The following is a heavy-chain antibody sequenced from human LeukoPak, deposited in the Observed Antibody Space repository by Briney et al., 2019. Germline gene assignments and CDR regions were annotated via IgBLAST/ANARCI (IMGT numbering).Heavy chain of an antibody. CDR1: GYSFNIYW. CDR3: ARLEYSSSWYADY. J-gene: IGHJ4*02. V-gene: IGHV5-51*01. Sequence: GESLKISCKDSGYSFNIYWIAWVRQMPGKGLEWMGIIYPGDSDTRYSPSFQGQVTISADKSISTAYLQWSSLKASDTAMYYCARLEYSSSWYADYWGQGTPVTVSS. D-gene: IGHD6-13*01. CDR2: IYPGDSDT.